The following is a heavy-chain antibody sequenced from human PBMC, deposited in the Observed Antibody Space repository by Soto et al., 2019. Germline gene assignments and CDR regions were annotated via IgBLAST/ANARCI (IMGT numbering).Heavy chain of an antibody. J-gene: IGHJ6*02. D-gene: IGHD2-2*01. Sequence: QVQLVQSGAEVKKPGASVKVSCKASGYTFTGYYMHWVRQAPGQGLEWMGWINPNSGGTNYAQKFQGWVNMTRDTSISTAYMELSRLRSDDTAVYYYARKSPAASSYGMDVWGQGTTVTVSS. CDR3: ARKSPAASSYGMDV. V-gene: IGHV1-2*04. CDR2: INPNSGGT. CDR1: GYTFTGYY.